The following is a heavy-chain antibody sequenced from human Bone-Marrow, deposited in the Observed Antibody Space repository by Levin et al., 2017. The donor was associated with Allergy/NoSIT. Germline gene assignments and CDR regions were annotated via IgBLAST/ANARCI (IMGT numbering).Heavy chain of an antibody. V-gene: IGHV1-69*08. CDR1: GNTFSSYT. CDR2: IIPILRTT. Sequence: AASVKVSCKASGNTFSSYTFTWVRQAPGQGLEWMGRIIPILRTTNYAQRFQGRITITADTSTSTTYMELSSLRPEDAAVYYCAWGLGYCSHDSCLNFRLDSWGQGTLVTVSS. CDR3: AWGLGYCSHDSCLNFRLDS. D-gene: IGHD2-15*01. J-gene: IGHJ4*02.